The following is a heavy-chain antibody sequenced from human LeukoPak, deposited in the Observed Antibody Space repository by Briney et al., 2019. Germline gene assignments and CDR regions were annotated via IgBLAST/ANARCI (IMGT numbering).Heavy chain of an antibody. D-gene: IGHD6-13*01. CDR3: ARAVDIAWYLFDY. CDR1: GGSVSSGSYY. Sequence: SETLSLTCSVAGGSVSSGSYYWSWIRQPPGKGLEWIGNIYYSGTTKYKPSLKSRVTISVDTSKNQFSLKLSSVTAADTAVYYCARAVDIAWYLFDYWGQGTLVTVSS. V-gene: IGHV4-61*01. J-gene: IGHJ4*02. CDR2: IYYSGTT.